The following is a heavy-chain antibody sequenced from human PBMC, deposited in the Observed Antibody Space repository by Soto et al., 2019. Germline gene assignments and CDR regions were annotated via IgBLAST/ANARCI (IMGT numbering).Heavy chain of an antibody. J-gene: IGHJ6*02. V-gene: IGHV6-1*01. CDR1: GDSVSSNSAA. CDR3: ERDRRNYYYYGMYV. Sequence: SQTLSPTCSLSGDSVSSNSAAWNWIRQAPSRGLEWLGRTYYRSKWYNDSAVSLKSRITINPDTSKNQFSLQLNSVTPEDTAVYYCERDRRNYYYYGMYVWGQGTTVIVSS. CDR2: TYYRSKWYN.